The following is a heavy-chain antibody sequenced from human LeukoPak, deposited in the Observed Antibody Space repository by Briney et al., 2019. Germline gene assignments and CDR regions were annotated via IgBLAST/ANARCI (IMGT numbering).Heavy chain of an antibody. CDR2: IYYSGST. V-gene: IGHV4-59*08. Sequence: SETLSLTCTVSGGSTSSYYWSWIRQPPGKGLEWIGYIYYSGSTNYNPSLKSRVTISVDTSKNQFSLKLSSVTAADTAVYYCARRPPGYYYGMDVWGQGTTVTVSS. J-gene: IGHJ6*02. CDR1: GGSTSSYY. CDR3: ARRPPGYYYGMDV.